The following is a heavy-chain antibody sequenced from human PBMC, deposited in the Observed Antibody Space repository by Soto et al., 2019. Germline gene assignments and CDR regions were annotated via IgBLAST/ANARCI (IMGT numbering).Heavy chain of an antibody. V-gene: IGHV4-4*02. CDR1: GGSVSSTNW. CDR2: IYHSGTT. Sequence: XATLSLTCGVSGGSVSSTNWWSCVRQPPGKGLEWIGEIYHSGTTNYNPSLKNRVTMSVDKSKNLFSLKINSVTAADTAIYYCEGTPMTPVTTGAFWGRGLLVTVSS. CDR3: EGTPMTPVTTGAF. D-gene: IGHD4-17*01. J-gene: IGHJ4*02.